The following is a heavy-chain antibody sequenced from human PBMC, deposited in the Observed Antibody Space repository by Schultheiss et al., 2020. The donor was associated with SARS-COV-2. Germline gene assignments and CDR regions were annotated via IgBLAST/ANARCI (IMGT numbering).Heavy chain of an antibody. V-gene: IGHV3-30*19. Sequence: GGSLRLSCAASGFTFSSYGMHWVRQAPGKGLEWVAVISYDGSNKYYADSVKGRFTISRDNSKNTLYLQMNSLRAEDTAVYYCAAAVPAAMRAPYYYYGMDVWGQGTTVTVSS. CDR1: GFTFSSYG. J-gene: IGHJ6*02. D-gene: IGHD2-2*01. CDR3: AAAVPAAMRAPYYYYGMDV. CDR2: ISYDGSNK.